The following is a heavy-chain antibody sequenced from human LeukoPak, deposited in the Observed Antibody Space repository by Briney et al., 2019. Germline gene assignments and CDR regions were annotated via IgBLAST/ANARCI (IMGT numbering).Heavy chain of an antibody. CDR2: INHCGST. J-gene: IGHJ6*02. D-gene: IGHD3-9*01. CDR1: GGSFSGYY. V-gene: IGHV4-34*01. Sequence: PSETLSLTRAVYGGSFSGYYWSWIRQPPGKGLEWIGEINHCGSTNYNPSLKSRVTISVDTSKNQFSLKLSSVTAADTAVYYCARRVLRYFDWTDYYYGMDVWGQGTTVTVSS. CDR3: ARRVLRYFDWTDYYYGMDV.